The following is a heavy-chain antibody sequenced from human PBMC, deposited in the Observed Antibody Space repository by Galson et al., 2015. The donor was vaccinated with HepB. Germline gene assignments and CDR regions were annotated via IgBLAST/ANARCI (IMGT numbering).Heavy chain of an antibody. J-gene: IGHJ3*02. CDR1: GFTFRFYA. D-gene: IGHD5/OR15-5a*01. Sequence: SLRLSCAASGFTFRFYAMNWVRHGPGKGLEWVSGITGSGGAKYYADSVKGRFTISRDNSKNTLYLEMNSLRPEDSALFYCVRGDGNIASTNPNAFEIWGQGTLVTVSS. CDR2: ITGSGGAK. V-gene: IGHV3-23*01. CDR3: VRGDGNIASTNPNAFEI.